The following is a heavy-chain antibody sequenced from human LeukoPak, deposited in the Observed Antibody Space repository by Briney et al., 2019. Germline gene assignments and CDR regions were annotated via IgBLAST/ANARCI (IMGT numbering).Heavy chain of an antibody. CDR3: ARVALYYYYMDV. V-gene: IGHV3-23*01. CDR1: GFTFSSYA. Sequence: PGGSLRLSCAASGFTFSSYAMHWVRQAPGEGLEWVSVISGSGGSTYYADSVKGRFTIPRDNSKNTLYLQMNSLRAEDTAVYYCARVALYYYYMDVWGKGTTVTVSS. J-gene: IGHJ6*03. D-gene: IGHD2-15*01. CDR2: ISGSGGST.